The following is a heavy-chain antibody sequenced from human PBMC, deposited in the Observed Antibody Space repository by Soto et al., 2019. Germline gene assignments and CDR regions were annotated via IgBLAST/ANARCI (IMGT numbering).Heavy chain of an antibody. D-gene: IGHD7-27*01. CDR3: ARDRNWGEDGYFDY. Sequence: QSGGSLRVSCAASGFTFSNYAMHWVRQAPGKGLEWVAVMSYDGSDKYYVDSVKGRFTVSRDNSRNTLYLQMNSLRGEDTAVYYCARDRNWGEDGYFDYWGQGALVTVSS. CDR2: MSYDGSDK. CDR1: GFTFSNYA. J-gene: IGHJ4*02. V-gene: IGHV3-30*04.